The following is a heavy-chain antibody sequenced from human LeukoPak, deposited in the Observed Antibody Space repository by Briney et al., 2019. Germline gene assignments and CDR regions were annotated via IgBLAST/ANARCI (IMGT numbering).Heavy chain of an antibody. D-gene: IGHD3-22*01. CDR2: ISPNADRT. J-gene: IGHJ1*01. V-gene: IGHV3-23*01. Sequence: PGGSLRLSCAASGFTFGSYAMSWVRQAPGKGLEWVSFISPNADRTSKADSVEGRFTISRDNPRNTLYLQMYSLRDDDTAVYYCAIMHGYYDGSGYWVQWGQGTLVTVSS. CDR1: GFTFGSYA. CDR3: AIMHGYYDGSGYWVQ.